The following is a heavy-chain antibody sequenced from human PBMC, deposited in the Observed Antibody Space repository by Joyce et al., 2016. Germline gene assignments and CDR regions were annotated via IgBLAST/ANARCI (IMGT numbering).Heavy chain of an antibody. CDR2: IVPGTTKI. CDR3: ARYAPFSGYDAFDM. V-gene: IGHV1-3*01. J-gene: IGHJ3*02. D-gene: IGHD5-12*01. Sequence: QVQLVQSGAEVKKPGASVKVSCKASGYTFTSYTIHWVRQAPGQGLEWMGWIVPGTTKIRYLPRFRGRVAVTADTSATIAYMELNSLRSDDTAMYYCARYAPFSGYDAFDMWGQGTMVTVSS. CDR1: GYTFTSYT.